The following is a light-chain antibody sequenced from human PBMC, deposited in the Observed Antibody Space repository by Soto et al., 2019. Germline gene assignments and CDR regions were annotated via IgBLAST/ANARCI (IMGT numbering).Light chain of an antibody. V-gene: IGLV1-51*02. CDR2: QTT. Sequence: QSVLTQPPSVSAAPGQRVTMSCSGSSSNVGNNYVSWYQQLPGTAPKLLIFQTTERPSGIPDRFSGSKSGTAATLGITELQTGDEADYYFGTWDSSLSLWVFGGATKVTVL. CDR3: GTWDSSLSLWV. J-gene: IGLJ3*02. CDR1: SSNVGNNY.